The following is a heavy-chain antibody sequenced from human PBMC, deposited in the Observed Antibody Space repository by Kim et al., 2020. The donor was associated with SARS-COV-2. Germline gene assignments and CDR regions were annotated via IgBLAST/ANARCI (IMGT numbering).Heavy chain of an antibody. CDR3: ARSSTFPDY. J-gene: IGHJ4*02. CDR1: GFTFSSYA. CDR2: ISYDGSNK. D-gene: IGHD3-16*01. V-gene: IGHV3-30-3*01. Sequence: WGSLRLSCAASGFTFSSYAMHWVRQAPGKGLEWVAVISYDGSNKYYADSVKGRFTISRDNSKNTLYLQMNSLRAEDTAVYYCARSSTFPDYWGQGTLVTVSS.